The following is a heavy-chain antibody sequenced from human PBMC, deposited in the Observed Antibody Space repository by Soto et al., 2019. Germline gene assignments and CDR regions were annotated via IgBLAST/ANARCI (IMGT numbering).Heavy chain of an antibody. CDR2: ISGSGGST. J-gene: IGHJ6*02. D-gene: IGHD3-3*01. CDR3: AKFDFWSGYWPPRYCYYGMDV. V-gene: IGHV3-23*01. Sequence: GGSLRLSCAASGSTFSSYAMSWVRQAPGKGLEWVSAISGSGGSTYYADSVKGRFTISRDNSKNTLYLQMNSLRAEDTAVYYCAKFDFWSGYWPPRYCYYGMDVWGQGTTVTVSS. CDR1: GSTFSSYA.